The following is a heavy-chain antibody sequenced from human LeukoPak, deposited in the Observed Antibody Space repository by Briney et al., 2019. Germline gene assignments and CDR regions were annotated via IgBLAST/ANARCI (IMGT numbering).Heavy chain of an antibody. D-gene: IGHD2-2*01. V-gene: IGHV1-8*03. J-gene: IGHJ6*03. CDR3: ARGGEGVPAAMLPYYYYYMDV. CDR1: GYTFTSYG. CDR2: MNPNSGNT. Sequence: GASVKVSCKASGYTFTSYGISWVRQATGQGLEWMGWMNPNSGNTGYAQKFQGRVTITRNTSISTAYMELSRLRSDDTAVYYCARGGEGVPAAMLPYYYYYMDVWGKGTTVTISS.